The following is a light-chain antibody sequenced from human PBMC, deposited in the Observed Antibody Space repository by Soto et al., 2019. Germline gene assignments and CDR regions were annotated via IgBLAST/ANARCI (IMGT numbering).Light chain of an antibody. CDR2: KAS. V-gene: IGKV1-5*03. J-gene: IGKJ1*01. CDR3: QHYNNYWT. CDR1: QTIRSW. Sequence: DIPMTQSPSTLSASVGDRVTITCRASQTIRSWLAWYQQKPGKAPKLLIYKASTLQSGVPSRFSGSGSETEFTLTISSLQPDDFATYYCQHYNNYWTFGQGTKVEIK.